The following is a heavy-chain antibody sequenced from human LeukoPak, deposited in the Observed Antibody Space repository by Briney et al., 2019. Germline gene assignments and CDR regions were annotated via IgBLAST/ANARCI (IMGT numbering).Heavy chain of an antibody. V-gene: IGHV1-2*02. Sequence: ASVKVSCKASGYTFTGYYMHWVRQAPGQGLEWMGWINPNSGGTNYAQKFQGRVTMTRDTSTSTVYMELSSLRSEDTAVYYCARDADDAFDIWGQGTMVTVSS. CDR2: INPNSGGT. J-gene: IGHJ3*02. CDR3: ARDADDAFDI. CDR1: GYTFTGYY.